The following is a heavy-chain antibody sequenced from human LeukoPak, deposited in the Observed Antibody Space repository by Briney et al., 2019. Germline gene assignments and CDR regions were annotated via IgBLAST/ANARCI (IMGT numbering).Heavy chain of an antibody. V-gene: IGHV1-2*02. Sequence: ASVKVSCKASGYTFTGYYMHWVRQAPGQGLEGMGWINPNSGGTNYAQKFQGRVTMTRDTSISAAYMELSRLRSDDTAVYYCARQTTHDSFDPWGQGTLVTVSS. CDR2: INPNSGGT. D-gene: IGHD1-14*01. CDR3: ARQTTHDSFDP. CDR1: GYTFTGYY. J-gene: IGHJ5*02.